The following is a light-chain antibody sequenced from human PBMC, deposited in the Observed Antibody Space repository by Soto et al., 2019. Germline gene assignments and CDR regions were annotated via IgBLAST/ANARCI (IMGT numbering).Light chain of an antibody. Sequence: EIVLTQSPATLSLSPGERATLSCRASQSVSSYLAWYQQKPGQAPRLLIYDASNRATGIPARFSGSVSGTDFTLTISSLEPDDFAVYYFQQRSDWPSTFGGGTKVQIK. V-gene: IGKV3-11*01. CDR1: QSVSSY. CDR2: DAS. CDR3: QQRSDWPST. J-gene: IGKJ4*01.